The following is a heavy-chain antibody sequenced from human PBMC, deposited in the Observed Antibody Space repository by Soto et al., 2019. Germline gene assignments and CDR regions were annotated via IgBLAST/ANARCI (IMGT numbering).Heavy chain of an antibody. J-gene: IGHJ3*02. CDR1: GFTFSDYY. CDR3: ARHTYYYDSSGYYHGDAFDI. Sequence: KPGGSLRLSCAASGFTFSDYYMSWIRQAPGKGLEWVSYISSSSSYTNYADSVKGRFTISRDNAKNSLYLQMNSLRAEDTAVYYCARHTYYYDSSGYYHGDAFDIWGQGTMVTVSS. D-gene: IGHD3-22*01. CDR2: ISSSSSYT. V-gene: IGHV3-11*06.